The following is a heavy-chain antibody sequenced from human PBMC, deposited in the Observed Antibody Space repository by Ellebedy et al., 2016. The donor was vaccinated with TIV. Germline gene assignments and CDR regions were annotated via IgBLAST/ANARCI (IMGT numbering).Heavy chain of an antibody. CDR1: GFIFSSYW. D-gene: IGHD3-10*01. CDR3: ARAPSGSGKYYYFDY. Sequence: GESLKISCAASGFIFSSYWMSWIRQAPGQGLEWVANINQDGSEKYYVDSVKGRFTISRDNAKNSLYLQMNSLRAEDTAVYYCARAPSGSGKYYYFDYWGQGILVTVSS. V-gene: IGHV3-7*03. CDR2: INQDGSEK. J-gene: IGHJ4*02.